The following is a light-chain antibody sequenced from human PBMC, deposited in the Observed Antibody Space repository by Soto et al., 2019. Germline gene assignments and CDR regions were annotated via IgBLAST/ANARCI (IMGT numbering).Light chain of an antibody. CDR2: DAS. Sequence: IEMTQSPSTLSASIGDRVTVTCRASQTISTRLAWYQQKPGKAPMLLIYDASTLESGVPSRFGGSAYGTEFTLTISSLQPDDFATYYCQQYNAFSSFGGGTKV. V-gene: IGKV1-5*01. CDR3: QQYNAFSS. CDR1: QTISTR. J-gene: IGKJ4*01.